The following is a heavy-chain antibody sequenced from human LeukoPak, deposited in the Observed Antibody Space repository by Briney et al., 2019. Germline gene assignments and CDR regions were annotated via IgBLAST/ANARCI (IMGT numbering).Heavy chain of an antibody. CDR1: GFTFSSYA. J-gene: IGHJ4*02. CDR3: VRYRRVGSDY. Sequence: GGSLRLSCAASGFTFSSYAMSWVRQAPGKGLEWVANIKPDGSEKYYVDSVKGRFTISRDNAKNSLYLQMNSLSAEDTAVYYCVRYRRVGSDYWGQGTLVTVSS. V-gene: IGHV3-7*01. D-gene: IGHD1-14*01. CDR2: IKPDGSEK.